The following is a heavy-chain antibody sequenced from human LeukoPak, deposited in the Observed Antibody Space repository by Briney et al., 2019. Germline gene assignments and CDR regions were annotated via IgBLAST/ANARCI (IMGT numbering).Heavy chain of an antibody. V-gene: IGHV4-61*02. CDR1: GGSISNENYY. J-gene: IGHJ3*02. CDR3: AREDTLSDAFDI. Sequence: PSETLSLTCTVSGGSISNENYYWSWIRQPAGKGLEWIGRIYTSGSTNYNPSLKSRVTMSVDTSKNQFSLKLSSVTAADTAVYYCAREDTLSDAFDIWGQGTMVTVSS. D-gene: IGHD5-18*01. CDR2: IYTSGST.